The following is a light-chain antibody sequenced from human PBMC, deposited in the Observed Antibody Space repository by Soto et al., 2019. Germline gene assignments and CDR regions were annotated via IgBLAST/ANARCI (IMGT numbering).Light chain of an antibody. CDR3: QQYNNWPPYT. Sequence: EIVMTQSPATLSVSPGERATLSCRASQSANSNLAWYQQKPGQAPRLLIYGASTRATGIPARFSGSGSGTEFTLTISSLQSEDFAVYYCQQYNNWPPYTFGQGTKVDIK. CDR1: QSANSN. J-gene: IGKJ2*01. CDR2: GAS. V-gene: IGKV3-15*01.